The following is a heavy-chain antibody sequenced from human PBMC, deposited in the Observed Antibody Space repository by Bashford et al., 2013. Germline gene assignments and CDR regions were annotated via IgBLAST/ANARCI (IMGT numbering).Heavy chain of an antibody. V-gene: IGHV3-7*01. CDR2: KEDGRQK. CDR1: GFTFSTYW. J-gene: IGHJ4*02. CDR3: ARERGFSGYDSGLDY. D-gene: IGHD5-12*01. Sequence: GSLRLSCVASGFTFSTYWMTWVRQAPGRGWSGGQYKEDGRQKYHADSVKGRFTISRDNPKNTLYLQMNSLRAEDTAVYYCARERGFSGYDSGLDYWGQGTLVTVSS.